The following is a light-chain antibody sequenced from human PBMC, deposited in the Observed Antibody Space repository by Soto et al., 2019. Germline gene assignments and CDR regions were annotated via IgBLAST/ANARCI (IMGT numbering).Light chain of an antibody. Sequence: IQVTQCPSSLAASVGDRVSITCRTSQGISSYLNWYQQKPGKAPKLLIYAASTLQSGVPSRFSGSGSGTDFALTISSLQPEDFATYYCQQSYSAPPITFGQGTRLEIK. CDR2: AAS. CDR1: QGISSY. J-gene: IGKJ5*01. V-gene: IGKV1-39*01. CDR3: QQSYSAPPIT.